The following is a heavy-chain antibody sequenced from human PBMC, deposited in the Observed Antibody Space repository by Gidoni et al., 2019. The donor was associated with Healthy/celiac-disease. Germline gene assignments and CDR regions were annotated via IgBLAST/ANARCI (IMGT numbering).Heavy chain of an antibody. CDR2: FIPIFGTA. J-gene: IGHJ4*02. Sequence: QVQLVQSGAEVKKPGSSVKVSCKASGGTFGSYAISWVRQAPRQGLEWMGGFIPIFGTANDAQKCQGRVTITADESTSTAYMEMSSLRSEDTAVYYCARVIVGATPLYYFDYWGQGTLVTVSS. V-gene: IGHV1-69*01. D-gene: IGHD1-26*01. CDR3: ARVIVGATPLYYFDY. CDR1: GGTFGSYA.